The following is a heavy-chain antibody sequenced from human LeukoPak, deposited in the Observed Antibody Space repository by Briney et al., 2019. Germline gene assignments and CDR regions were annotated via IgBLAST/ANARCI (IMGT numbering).Heavy chain of an antibody. Sequence: PGRSLRLSCAASGFTFSSYGMHWVRQAPGKGLEWVANIKQDGSEKYYVDSAKGRFTISRDNAKNSLYLQMNSLRAEDTAVYYCAREGGSSWYWGVLDYWGQGTLVTVSS. CDR2: IKQDGSEK. J-gene: IGHJ4*02. CDR3: AREGGSSWYWGVLDY. CDR1: GFTFSSYG. D-gene: IGHD6-13*01. V-gene: IGHV3-7*03.